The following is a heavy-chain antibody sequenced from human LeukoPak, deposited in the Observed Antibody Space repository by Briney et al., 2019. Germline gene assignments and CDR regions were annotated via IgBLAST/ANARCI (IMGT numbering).Heavy chain of an antibody. CDR1: GGSISGYS. CDR3: TTGGIYSLDY. J-gene: IGHJ4*02. Sequence: SETLSLTCTVSGGSISGYSWSWIRLPPGKGLEWIGHIYRSGSTNYSPSLKSRVTISIDTSKNKFSLKMSSVTAADTAVYYCTTGGIYSLDYWGKGTLVTVSS. CDR2: IYRSGST. D-gene: IGHD1-26*01. V-gene: IGHV4-59*01.